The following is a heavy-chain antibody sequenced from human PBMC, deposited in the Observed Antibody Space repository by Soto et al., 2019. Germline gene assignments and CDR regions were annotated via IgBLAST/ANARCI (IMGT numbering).Heavy chain of an antibody. CDR3: AREVRGGFTGIFDQ. Sequence: SETLSLTCTVSGDSISDYFYWSWIRQPSGKGLEWIGRIYTDVTTKYNPSLKSRVTLSLDKSKNQFSLRLSSVTAADTAVYYFAREVRGGFTGIFDQWGRGSRVTVCS. D-gene: IGHD2-15*01. CDR2: IYTDVTT. J-gene: IGHJ4*02. V-gene: IGHV4-4*07. CDR1: GDSISDYFY.